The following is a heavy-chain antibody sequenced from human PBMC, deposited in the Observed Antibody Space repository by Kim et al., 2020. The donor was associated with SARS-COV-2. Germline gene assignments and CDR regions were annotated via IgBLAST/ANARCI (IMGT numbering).Heavy chain of an antibody. CDR2: IYYSGST. CDR3: ARGTGYYDNRFDY. D-gene: IGHD3-9*01. J-gene: IGHJ4*02. CDR1: GGSISSYY. V-gene: IGHV4-59*13. Sequence: SETLSLTCTVSGGSISSYYWSWIRQPPGKGLEWIGYIYYSGSTNYNPSLKSRVTISVDTSKNQFSLKLSSVTAADTAVYYCARGTGYYDNRFDYWGQGTLVTVSS.